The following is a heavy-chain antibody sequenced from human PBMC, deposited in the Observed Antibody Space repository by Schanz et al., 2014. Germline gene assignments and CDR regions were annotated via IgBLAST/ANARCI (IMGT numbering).Heavy chain of an antibody. Sequence: EVQLVESGGGLVKPGGSLRLSCATSGLTFTSAWMSWVRQAPGKGLEWVGRIKGKTDGGTADYAAPMKGRFTISRDDSKSTLCLRMNSLETEDTADYYCTTDNGHFAFDFWGQGTMVTVSS. CDR3: TTDNGHFAFDF. CDR2: IKGKTDGGTA. D-gene: IGHD2-8*01. V-gene: IGHV3-15*01. CDR1: GLTFTSAW. J-gene: IGHJ3*01.